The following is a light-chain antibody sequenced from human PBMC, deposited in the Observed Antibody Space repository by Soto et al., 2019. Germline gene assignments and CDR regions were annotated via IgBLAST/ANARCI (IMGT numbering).Light chain of an antibody. Sequence: EIVLTQSPAPLSLSPGGRATLSCRASQSVSSYLVWYQQKPGQAPRLLIYDASNRATGIPARFSGSGSGTDFTLTISSLEPEDFAVYYCQQRSDWPGITFGQGTRLEIK. CDR3: QQRSDWPGIT. V-gene: IGKV3-11*01. CDR2: DAS. CDR1: QSVSSY. J-gene: IGKJ5*01.